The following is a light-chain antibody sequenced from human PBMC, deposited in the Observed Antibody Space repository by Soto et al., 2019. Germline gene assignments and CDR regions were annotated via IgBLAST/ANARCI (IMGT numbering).Light chain of an antibody. CDR3: QQYNSYPWT. CDR2: TAS. CDR1: QSISSW. V-gene: IGKV1-5*03. J-gene: IGKJ1*01. Sequence: IQMTQSPSTLSASVGDRVTITCRASQSISSWLAWYQQKPGKAPKLLIYTASSLASGVPSRFSGSGSATEFTLTISSLQPDDFATYYCQQYNSYPWTFGQGTKVDIK.